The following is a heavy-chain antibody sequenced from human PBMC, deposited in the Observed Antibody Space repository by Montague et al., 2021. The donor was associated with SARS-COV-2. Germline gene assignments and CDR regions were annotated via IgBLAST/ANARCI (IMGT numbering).Heavy chain of an antibody. Sequence: TLSLTCTVSGGSIRSSDNYWSWIRQHPGKGLEWIGYIYSSGTTYYNPSLRSRVTISVDTPKKQFSLKLSSVTAADTAVYYCARGIYGLTDTTDAFDIWGQGTMVSVSS. CDR1: GGSIRSSDNY. V-gene: IGHV4-31*03. D-gene: IGHD1-20*01. CDR3: ARGIYGLTDTTDAFDI. J-gene: IGHJ3*02. CDR2: IYSSGTT.